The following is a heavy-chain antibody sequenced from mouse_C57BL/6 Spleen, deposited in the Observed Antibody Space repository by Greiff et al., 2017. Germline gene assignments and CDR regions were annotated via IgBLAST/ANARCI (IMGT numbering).Heavy chain of an antibody. V-gene: IGHV1-80*01. CDR1: GYAFSSYW. CDR3: ARGDYYGSSPHLDY. Sequence: VQLQESGAELVKPGASVKISCKASGYAFSSYWMNWVKQRPGKGLEWIGQIYPGDGDTNYNGKFKGKATLTADKSSSTDYMQLSSLTSEDAAVYFCARGDYYGSSPHLDYWGQGTTLTVSS. D-gene: IGHD1-1*01. CDR2: IYPGDGDT. J-gene: IGHJ2*01.